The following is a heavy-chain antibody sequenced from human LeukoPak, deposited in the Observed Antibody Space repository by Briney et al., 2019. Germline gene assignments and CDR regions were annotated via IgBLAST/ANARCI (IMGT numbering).Heavy chain of an antibody. CDR2: IIPIFCTA. CDR3: ARYGSGSYKLDY. D-gene: IGHD3-10*01. V-gene: IGHV1-69*13. J-gene: IGHJ4*02. Sequence: SVTVSFMSSVCTFISYAIGWVRQAPGQGLDWMGGIIPIFCTANYAHKFQGRGTITPDESTSTADMELRSLRSEDTAVYYCARYGSGSYKLDYWGQGTLVTVSS. CDR1: VCTFISYA.